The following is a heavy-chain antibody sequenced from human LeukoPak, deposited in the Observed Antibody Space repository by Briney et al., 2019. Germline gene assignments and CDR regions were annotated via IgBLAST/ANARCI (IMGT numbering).Heavy chain of an antibody. J-gene: IGHJ3*02. Sequence: TPSQTLSLTCTVSGGSISSGGYYWSWIRQHPGKGLEWIGYIYYSGSTYYNPSLKSRVTISVDTSKNQFSLKLSSVTAADTAVYYCARGWIPTVVDDAFDIWGQGTMVTVSS. D-gene: IGHD3-22*01. CDR2: IYYSGST. CDR1: GGSISSGGYY. CDR3: ARGWIPTVVDDAFDI. V-gene: IGHV4-31*03.